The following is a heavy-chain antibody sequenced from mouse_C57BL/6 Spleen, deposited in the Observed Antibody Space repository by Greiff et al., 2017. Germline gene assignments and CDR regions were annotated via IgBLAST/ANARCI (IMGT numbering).Heavy chain of an antibody. D-gene: IGHD2-4*01. CDR3: ARTYDYDLGNAMDY. J-gene: IGHJ4*01. CDR2: IDPSDSYT. CDR1: GYTFTSYW. V-gene: IGHV1-59*01. Sequence: QVQLQQPGAELVRPGTSVKLSCKASGYTFTSYWMHWVKQRPGQGLEWIGVIDPSDSYTNYNQKFKGKATLTVDTSSSTAYMQLSSLTSEDSAVYYCARTYDYDLGNAMDYWGQGASVTVAS.